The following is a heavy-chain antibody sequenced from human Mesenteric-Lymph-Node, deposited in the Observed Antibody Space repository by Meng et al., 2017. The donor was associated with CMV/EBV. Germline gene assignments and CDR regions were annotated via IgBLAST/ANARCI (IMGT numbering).Heavy chain of an antibody. D-gene: IGHD6-19*01. CDR1: GFTFSSYA. Sequence: LSLTCAASGFTFSSYAMHWVRQAPGKGLEWVAVISYDGSNKYYADSVKGRFTISRDNSKNTLYLQMNSLRAEDTAVYYCARRGGIAVAGWFDPWGQGTLVTVSS. V-gene: IGHV3-30-3*01. J-gene: IGHJ5*02. CDR2: ISYDGSNK. CDR3: ARRGGIAVAGWFDP.